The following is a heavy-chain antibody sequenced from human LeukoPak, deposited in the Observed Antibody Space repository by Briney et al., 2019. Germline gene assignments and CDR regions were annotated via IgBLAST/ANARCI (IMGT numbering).Heavy chain of an antibody. Sequence: KSSETLSLTCTVSGGFISSYHWNWIRQCPGKGLEWIGYVHYTGTTNYNPSLKSRVVMSVDTSKNQFSLNLNSATAADTAVYYCARRGAARRYDGLDVWGQGTTVTVSS. CDR2: VHYTGTT. CDR1: GGFISSYH. V-gene: IGHV4-59*08. J-gene: IGHJ6*02. CDR3: ARRGAARRYDGLDV. D-gene: IGHD6-6*01.